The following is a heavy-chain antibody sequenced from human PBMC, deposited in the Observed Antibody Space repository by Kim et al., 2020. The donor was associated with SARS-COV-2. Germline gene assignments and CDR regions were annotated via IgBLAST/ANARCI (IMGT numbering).Heavy chain of an antibody. D-gene: IGHD2-2*01. CDR1: GFTFSSYG. CDR2: ISYDGSNK. V-gene: IGHV3-30*18. Sequence: GGSLRLSCAASGFTFSSYGMHWVRQAPGKGLEWVAVISYDGSNKYYADSVKGRFTISRDNSKNTLYLQMNSLRAEDTAVYYCAKGEDIVVVPAARYYYYGMDVWGQGTTVTVSS. J-gene: IGHJ6*02. CDR3: AKGEDIVVVPAARYYYYGMDV.